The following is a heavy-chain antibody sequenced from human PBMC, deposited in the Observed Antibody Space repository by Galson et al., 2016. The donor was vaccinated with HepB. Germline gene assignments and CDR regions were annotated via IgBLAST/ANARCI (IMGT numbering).Heavy chain of an antibody. Sequence: SLRLSCAASGFTFSNYAMSWVRQAPGKGLEWVSTISGSGATTYYADSVKGRFTISRDNSKNTLYLQMNSLRAEDTAVYYCAKDANGEGRFLEWLLALYGMDVWGQGTAVTVSS. V-gene: IGHV3-23*01. J-gene: IGHJ6*02. CDR1: GFTFSNYA. D-gene: IGHD3-3*01. CDR3: AKDANGEGRFLEWLLALYGMDV. CDR2: ISGSGATT.